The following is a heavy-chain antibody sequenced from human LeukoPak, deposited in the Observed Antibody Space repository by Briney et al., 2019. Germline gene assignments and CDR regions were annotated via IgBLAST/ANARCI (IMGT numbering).Heavy chain of an antibody. CDR1: GESLSGFY. Sequence: SETLSLTCAVYGESLSGFYWTWIRQPPGKGLEWVGEIDHIGRSNYNPSLKSRVALSVDRSKNQFFLKLNSVTAADTAVYFCARVGDFWSGYPNWYFDLWGRGTLVTVSS. V-gene: IGHV4-34*01. J-gene: IGHJ2*01. CDR3: ARVGDFWSGYPNWYFDL. D-gene: IGHD3-3*01. CDR2: IDHIGRS.